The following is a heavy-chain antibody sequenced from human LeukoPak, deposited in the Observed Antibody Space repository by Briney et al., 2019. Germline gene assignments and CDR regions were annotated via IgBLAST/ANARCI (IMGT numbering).Heavy chain of an antibody. CDR3: ARGNYCSSTSCRGGWFDP. D-gene: IGHD2-2*01. CDR2: ISAYNGNT. CDR1: GYTFTSYG. J-gene: IGHJ5*02. V-gene: IGHV1-18*01. Sequence: GASVKVSCKASGYTFTSYGISWVRQAPGQGLEWMGWISAYNGNTNYAQKLQGRVTMTTDTSTSTAYMELRSLRSDDTAVYYCARGNYCSSTSCRGGWFDPWGQGTLVTVSS.